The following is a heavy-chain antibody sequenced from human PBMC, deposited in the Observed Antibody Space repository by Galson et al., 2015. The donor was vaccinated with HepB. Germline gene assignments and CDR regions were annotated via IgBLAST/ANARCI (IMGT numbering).Heavy chain of an antibody. D-gene: IGHD6-6*01. Sequence: TLSLTCTVSVGSITSGAHYWSWIRHLPGKGLVWIGYIYYTGSAHYTSSLKSRVTMSVDTSKNQFSLTLNSVTAADTAVYYCARHMYSSSCFDYWGQGTLVTVSS. CDR1: VGSITSGAHY. V-gene: IGHV4-31*03. CDR3: ARHMYSSSCFDY. CDR2: IYYTGSA. J-gene: IGHJ4*02.